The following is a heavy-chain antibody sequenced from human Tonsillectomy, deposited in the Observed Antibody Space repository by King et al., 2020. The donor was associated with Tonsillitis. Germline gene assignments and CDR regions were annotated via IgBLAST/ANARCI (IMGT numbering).Heavy chain of an antibody. D-gene: IGHD2-21*02. CDR2: ISGSGGST. J-gene: IGHJ6*03. V-gene: IGHV3-23*04. CDR3: AKNLGNVVVTANMDV. CDR1: GFTFSSYA. Sequence: VQLVESGGGLVQPGGSLRLSCAASGFTFSSYAMSWVRKAPGKGLEWFSAISGSGGSTYYADSVKGRFTISRDNSKNTLYLQMNSLRAEDTAVYYCAKNLGNVVVTANMDVWGKGTTVTVSS.